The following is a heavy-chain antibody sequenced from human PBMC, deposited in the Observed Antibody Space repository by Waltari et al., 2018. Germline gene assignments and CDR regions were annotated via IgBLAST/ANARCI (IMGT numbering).Heavy chain of an antibody. Sequence: QVQLQESGPGLVKPSETLSLTCAVSGYSISSGFYWGWIRQPPGKGLEWIGSIYHSGSTYDNPSLKSRVTISVDTSKNQFSLKLSSVTAADTAVYYCASFRLGWFDPWGQGTLVTVSS. J-gene: IGHJ5*02. D-gene: IGHD6-19*01. CDR1: GYSISSGFY. CDR2: IYHSGST. V-gene: IGHV4-38-2*01. CDR3: ASFRLGWFDP.